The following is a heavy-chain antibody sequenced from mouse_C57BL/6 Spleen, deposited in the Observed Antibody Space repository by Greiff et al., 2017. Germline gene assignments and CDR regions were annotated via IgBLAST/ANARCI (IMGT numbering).Heavy chain of an antibody. CDR2: INPSSGYT. J-gene: IGHJ2*01. D-gene: IGHD2-4*01. CDR1: GYTFTSYW. V-gene: IGHV1-7*01. CDR3: AREEGKDDYDAFYFDY. Sequence: QVHVKQSGAELAKPGASVKLSCKASGYTFTSYWMHWVKQRPGQGLEWIGYINPSSGYTKYNQKFKDKATLTADKSSSTAYMQLSSLTYEDSAVYYCAREEGKDDYDAFYFDYWGQGTTLTVSS.